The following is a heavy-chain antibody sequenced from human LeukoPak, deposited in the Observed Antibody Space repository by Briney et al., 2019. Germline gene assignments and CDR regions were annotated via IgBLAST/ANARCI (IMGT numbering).Heavy chain of an antibody. J-gene: IGHJ4*02. CDR1: GFTFSSYW. CDR3: ASTSTRFGELLAHFDY. CDR2: IKQDGSEK. D-gene: IGHD3-10*01. V-gene: IGHV3-7*01. Sequence: GGSLRLSCAASGFTFSSYWMSWVRQAPGKGLEWVANIKQDGSEKYYVDSVKGRFTISRDNAKNSLYLQMNSLRAEDTAVYYCASTSTRFGELLAHFDYWGQGTLVTVSS.